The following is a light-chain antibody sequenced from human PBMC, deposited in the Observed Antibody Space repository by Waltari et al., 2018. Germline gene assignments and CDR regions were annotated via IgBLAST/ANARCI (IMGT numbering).Light chain of an antibody. Sequence: QSALTQPPSASGSPGQSVTISCTGTSSDVGGYDFVSWYQQHPGKAPNLMIYEVSKRPSGVPDRFSGSKSGNTASLTVSGLQAEDEADYFCSSHEDSNPLVFGGGTKLTVL. CDR2: EVS. CDR3: SSHEDSNPLV. CDR1: SSDVGGYDF. J-gene: IGLJ3*02. V-gene: IGLV2-8*01.